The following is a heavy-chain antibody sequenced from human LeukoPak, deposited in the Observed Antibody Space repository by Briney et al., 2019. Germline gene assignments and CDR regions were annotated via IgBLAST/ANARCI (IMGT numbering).Heavy chain of an antibody. V-gene: IGHV4-34*01. CDR2: IKHSGST. CDR1: GGSFSGFY. Sequence: PSETLSLTCAVYGGSFSGFYWSWIRQPPGKGLEWIGEIKHSGSTNYNPSLKSRVTMSLDTSKNQFSLKLSSVTAADTAVYYCARTKSRLGELSLYGYYFDYWGQGTLVTVSS. D-gene: IGHD3-16*02. J-gene: IGHJ4*02. CDR3: ARTKSRLGELSLYGYYFDY.